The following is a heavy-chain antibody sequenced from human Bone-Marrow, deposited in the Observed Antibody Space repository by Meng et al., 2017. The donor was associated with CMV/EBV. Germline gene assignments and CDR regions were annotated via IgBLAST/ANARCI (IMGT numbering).Heavy chain of an antibody. Sequence: GGSLRLSCVASGFTFSTHTMTWVRQTPAKGLEWVSSVTGSGSSTYYADSVKGRFTISRDNSKNTVYLQMNSLRAEDTAKYYCAKGGRSTDWSFDYWGQATRVTGSS. V-gene: IGHV3-23*01. CDR2: VTGSGSST. D-gene: IGHD3-9*01. CDR1: GFTFSTHT. J-gene: IGHJ4*02. CDR3: AKGGRSTDWSFDY.